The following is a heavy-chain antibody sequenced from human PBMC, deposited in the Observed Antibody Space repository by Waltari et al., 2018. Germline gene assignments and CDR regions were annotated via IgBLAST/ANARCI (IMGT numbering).Heavy chain of an antibody. Sequence: QVQLQETGPGPVKPSETLSITCPVSRGSISSYSWSWIRQPTGKGLEWIGYIYYSGSTNYNPSLKSRFTISVDTSKNQFSLKLSSVTAADTAVYYCASMSIAAQDLDYWGQGTLVTVSS. CDR3: ASMSIAAQDLDY. D-gene: IGHD6-6*01. V-gene: IGHV4-59*01. CDR1: RGSISSYS. J-gene: IGHJ4*02. CDR2: IYYSGST.